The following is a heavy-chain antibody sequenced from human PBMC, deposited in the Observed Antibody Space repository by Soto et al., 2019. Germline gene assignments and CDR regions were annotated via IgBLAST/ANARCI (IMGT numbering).Heavy chain of an antibody. D-gene: IGHD3-16*01. Sequence: QVQLVQSGAEVKKPGSAVKVSCKASGGTFSSYAISWVRQAPGQGLEWMGGIIPIFGTPDYAQKFQGRVTITADESTSTAYMELSSLRSEDTAVYYCAFTLSANYYYGMDVWGQGTTVTVSS. CDR3: AFTLSANYYYGMDV. CDR1: GGTFSSYA. CDR2: IIPIFGTP. J-gene: IGHJ6*02. V-gene: IGHV1-69*12.